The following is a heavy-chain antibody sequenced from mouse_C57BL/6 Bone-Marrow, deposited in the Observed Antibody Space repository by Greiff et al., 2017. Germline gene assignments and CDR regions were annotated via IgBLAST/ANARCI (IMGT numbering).Heavy chain of an antibody. CDR3: ARYGSIYYYGSPWFAY. J-gene: IGHJ3*01. Sequence: QVQLQQSGPELVKPGASVKISCKASGYAFSSSWMNWVKQRPGKGLEWIGRIYPGDGDTNYNGKFKGKDTLNADKSSSTAYMQLSSLTSEDSAVYFCARYGSIYYYGSPWFAYWGQGTLVTVSA. CDR1: GYAFSSSW. V-gene: IGHV1-82*01. CDR2: IYPGDGDT. D-gene: IGHD1-1*01.